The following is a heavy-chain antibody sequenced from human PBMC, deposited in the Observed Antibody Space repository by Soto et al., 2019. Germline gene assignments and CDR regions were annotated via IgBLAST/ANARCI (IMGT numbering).Heavy chain of an antibody. CDR3: ARYRREAVAGYTLDN. J-gene: IGHJ4*02. D-gene: IGHD6-13*01. CDR2: VYNSGST. Sequence: PSETLSLTCTVSGGSISSNYWTWLRQPPGKGLEWIGYVYNSGSTNYNPSLKSRVTISEDTSKSQFSLKVNSMTAADTAVYYCARYRREAVAGYTLDNWGQGXLVTVSS. CDR1: GGSISSNY. V-gene: IGHV4-59*01.